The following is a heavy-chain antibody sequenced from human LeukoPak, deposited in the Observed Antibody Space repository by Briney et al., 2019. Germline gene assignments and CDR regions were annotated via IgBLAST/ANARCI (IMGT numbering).Heavy chain of an antibody. CDR1: GYTFTSYG. Sequence: ASVTVSCKASGYTFTSYGISWVRQAPGQGLEWMGWISAYNGNTNYAQKLQGRVNMTAATSTSTAYRERRSLRSDDTAVYYCARALSGHAFDIWGQGTMVTVSS. CDR3: ARALSGHAFDI. V-gene: IGHV1-18*01. J-gene: IGHJ3*02. D-gene: IGHD1-26*01. CDR2: ISAYNGNT.